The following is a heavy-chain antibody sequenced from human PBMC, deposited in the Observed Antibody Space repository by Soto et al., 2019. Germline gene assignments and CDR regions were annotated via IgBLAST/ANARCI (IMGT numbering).Heavy chain of an antibody. V-gene: IGHV3-15*01. J-gene: IGHJ4*02. Sequence: EVQLVESGGGLVKPGGSLRLSCAASGFTFSNAWMSWVRQAPGKGLEWVGRIKSKTDGGTTDYAAPVEGRFTISRDDSKNTLYLQMNSLKTEDTAVYYCTTILRYSSSWADYWGQGTLVTVSS. D-gene: IGHD6-13*01. CDR3: TTILRYSSSWADY. CDR2: IKSKTDGGTT. CDR1: GFTFSNAW.